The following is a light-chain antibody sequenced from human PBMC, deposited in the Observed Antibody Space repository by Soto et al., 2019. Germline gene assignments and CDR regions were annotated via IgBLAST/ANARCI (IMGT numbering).Light chain of an antibody. Sequence: EIVMTQSPATLSVSPGDRAILSCRASQSISSKLGWYQQRPGQAPRLLIYGASTRAPGIPARFGGSGSGTEFILTISSLQSDDFGVYYCQQYDKWFSITFGQGTRLEIK. CDR3: QQYDKWFSIT. CDR1: QSISSK. V-gene: IGKV3-15*01. CDR2: GAS. J-gene: IGKJ5*01.